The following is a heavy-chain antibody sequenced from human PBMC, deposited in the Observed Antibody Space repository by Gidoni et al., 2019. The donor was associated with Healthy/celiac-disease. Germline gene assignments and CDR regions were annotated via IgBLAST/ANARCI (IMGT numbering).Heavy chain of an antibody. CDR3: ARAAGYCSGGSCFRLDY. V-gene: IGHV1-69*01. CDR1: GGTVSSHA. J-gene: IGHJ4*02. D-gene: IGHD2-15*01. Sequence: QLVQSGAEVKKPGSSVKVSCKASGGTVSSHAISWVRQAPGQGLEWMGGISPIFGTANYAQRFQGRVTITAEESTSTAYMELGSLRSEDTAVYYCARAAGYCSGGSCFRLDYWGQGTLVTVSS. CDR2: ISPIFGTA.